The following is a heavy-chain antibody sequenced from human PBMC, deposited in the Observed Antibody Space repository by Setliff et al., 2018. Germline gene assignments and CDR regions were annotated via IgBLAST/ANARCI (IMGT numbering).Heavy chain of an antibody. Sequence: SVKVSCKASGGTFSSYAIDWVRQAPGQGLEWMGGIIPMFGTTNYAQKFQGRVTMTRDTSITTAYMDLTSLRSDDTAVYYCAKEGNKYGYSSGWFDPWGQGTLVTVSS. V-gene: IGHV1-69*05. CDR1: GGTFSSYA. CDR2: IIPMFGTT. CDR3: AKEGNKYGYSSGWFDP. D-gene: IGHD6-6*01. J-gene: IGHJ5*02.